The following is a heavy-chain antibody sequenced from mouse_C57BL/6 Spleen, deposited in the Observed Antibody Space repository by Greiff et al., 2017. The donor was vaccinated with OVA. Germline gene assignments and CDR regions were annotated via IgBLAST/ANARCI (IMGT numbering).Heavy chain of an antibody. CDR1: GYTFTSYW. D-gene: IGHD2-3*01. J-gene: IGHJ2*01. CDR3: ARADDGYGDY. V-gene: IGHV1-64*01. Sequence: VQLQQSGAELVKPGASVKLSCKASGYTFTSYWMHWVKQRPGQGLEWIGMIHPNSGSTNYNEKFKSKATLTVDKSSSTAYMQLSSLTSEDSAVYYCARADDGYGDYWGQGTTLTVSS. CDR2: IHPNSGST.